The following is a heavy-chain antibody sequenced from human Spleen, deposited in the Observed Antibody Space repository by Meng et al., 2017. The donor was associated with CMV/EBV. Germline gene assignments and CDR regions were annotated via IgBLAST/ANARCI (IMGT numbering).Heavy chain of an antibody. CDR3: ARAMDV. CDR1: GFTFTAYW. Sequence: GESLKISCAASGFTFTAYWMTWVRQAPGRGLEWVANIKQGGSEKHYVDSVKGRFTISRDNAKNSVYLQMNSLRADDTAVYYCARAMDVWGQGTTVTVSS. J-gene: IGHJ6*02. V-gene: IGHV3-7*01. CDR2: IKQGGSEK.